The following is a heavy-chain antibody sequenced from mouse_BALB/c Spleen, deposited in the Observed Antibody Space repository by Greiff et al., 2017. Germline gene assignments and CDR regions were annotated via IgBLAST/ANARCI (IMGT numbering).Heavy chain of an antibody. CDR3: GRALDHLKAY. V-gene: IGHV10-1*02. CDR1: GFTFNTYA. Sequence: EVKLVESGGGLVQPKGSLKLSCAASGFTFNTYAMNWVRQAPGKGLEWVARIRSKSNNYATYYADSVKDRFTISRDDSQSMLYLQMNNLKTEDTAMYYCGRALDHLKAYWGQGTLVTVSA. CDR2: IRSKSNNYAT. D-gene: IGHD5-5*01. J-gene: IGHJ3*01.